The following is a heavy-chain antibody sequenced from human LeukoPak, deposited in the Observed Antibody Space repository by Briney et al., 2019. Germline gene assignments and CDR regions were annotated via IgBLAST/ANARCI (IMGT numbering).Heavy chain of an antibody. J-gene: IGHJ3*02. CDR3: ARVTGGAFDI. D-gene: IGHD2-15*01. Sequence: ASVKVSCKASGYTFMSNDFSWVRQAPGHRLKWMGWTRAYNGNTIYEQKFQGRVTMITDTSTNTAYMELRSLRSDDTAVYYCARVTGGAFDIWGQGTMVTVSS. V-gene: IGHV1-18*01. CDR1: GYTFMSND. CDR2: TRAYNGNT.